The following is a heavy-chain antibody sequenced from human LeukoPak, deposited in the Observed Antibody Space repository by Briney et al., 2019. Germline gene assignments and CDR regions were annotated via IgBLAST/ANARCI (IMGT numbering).Heavy chain of an antibody. CDR3: ARVAAGYSVNYFDY. D-gene: IGHD4-23*01. CDR2: ISTGSSTT. J-gene: IGHJ4*02. Sequence: GGSLRLSCAASGFTFSSYNMNWVRQAPGKGLEWVSYISTGSSTTYYADSVKGRFTISRDNVENSLYLQMNSLRDEDTAVYYCARVAAGYSVNYFDYWGQGTLVTVSS. CDR1: GFTFSSYN. V-gene: IGHV3-48*02.